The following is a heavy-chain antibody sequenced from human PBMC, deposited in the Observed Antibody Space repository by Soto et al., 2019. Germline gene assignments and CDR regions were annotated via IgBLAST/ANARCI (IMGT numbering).Heavy chain of an antibody. CDR1: GFTFSNVW. V-gene: IGHV3-15*01. D-gene: IGHD3-16*01. CDR2: IKSKTDGWTT. J-gene: IGHJ4*02. Sequence: LRLSFAASGFTFSNVWRSWVRQAPWKGLEWVGRIKSKTDGWTTDYAAPVKGRFTISRDDSKNTLYMKMNSLKTEDTAVYYCSTRLRWGDRVDLSWGKGILAPVSS. CDR3: STRLRWGDRVDLS.